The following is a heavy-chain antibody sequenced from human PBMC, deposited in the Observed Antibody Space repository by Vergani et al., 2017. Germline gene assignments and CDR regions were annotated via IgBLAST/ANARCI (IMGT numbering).Heavy chain of an antibody. Sequence: EVQLVESGGGLVKPGGSLRLSCAASGFTFSSYSMNWVRQAPGKGLEWVSSISSSSSYIYYADSVKGRFTISRDNAKNSLYLQMNSLRAEDTAVYYCARDLNPHVVPAAIGYWGQGTLVTVSS. V-gene: IGHV3-21*01. D-gene: IGHD2-2*02. CDR2: ISSSSSYI. CDR1: GFTFSSYS. CDR3: ARDLNPHVVPAAIGY. J-gene: IGHJ4*02.